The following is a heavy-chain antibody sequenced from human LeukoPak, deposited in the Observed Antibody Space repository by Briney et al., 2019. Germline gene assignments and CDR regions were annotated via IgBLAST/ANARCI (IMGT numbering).Heavy chain of an antibody. CDR2: IGGTGETI. D-gene: IGHD1-26*01. CDR3: ARDAPYLVGATYFDY. Sequence: PGGSLRLTCVASGFDFNTYEMTWARQAPGKGLEWVSYIGGTGETIYYADSVKGRFTVSRDNAKNSVYLQMNSLRAEDTAVYYCARDAPYLVGATYFDYWGQGTLVTVSS. CDR1: GFDFNTYE. V-gene: IGHV3-48*03. J-gene: IGHJ4*02.